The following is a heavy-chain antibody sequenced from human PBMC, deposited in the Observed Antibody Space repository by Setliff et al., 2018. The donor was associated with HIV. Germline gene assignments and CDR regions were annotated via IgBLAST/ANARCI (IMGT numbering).Heavy chain of an antibody. CDR2: INHSGST. V-gene: IGHV4-34*01. CDR3: ARDWNHYFYYMDV. D-gene: IGHD1-1*01. J-gene: IGHJ6*03. CDR1: GGSLNDYH. Sequence: PSETLSLTCAVYGGSLNDYHWSWIRLPPGKGLEWIGEINHSGSTNYNPSLKSRVTISVDTSKNQFSLKLTSVTAADTAVYYCARDWNHYFYYMDVWGKGTTVTVSS.